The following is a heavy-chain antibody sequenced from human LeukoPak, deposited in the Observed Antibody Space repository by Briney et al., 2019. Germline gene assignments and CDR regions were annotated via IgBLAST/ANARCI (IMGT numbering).Heavy chain of an antibody. V-gene: IGHV4-4*02. CDR1: GGSISSSNW. J-gene: IGHJ4*02. Sequence: PSETLSLTCAVSGGSISSSNWWSWVRQPPGKGLEWIGEINHSGSTNYNPSLKSRVTISVDTSKNQFSLKLSSVTAADTAVYYCARGRRGITGTTLYYWGQGTLVTVSS. D-gene: IGHD1-20*01. CDR3: ARGRRGITGTTLYY. CDR2: INHSGST.